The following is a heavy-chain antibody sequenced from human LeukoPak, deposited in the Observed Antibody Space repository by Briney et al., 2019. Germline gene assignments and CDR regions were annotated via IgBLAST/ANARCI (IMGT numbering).Heavy chain of an antibody. Sequence: GGSLRLSCAASGFAFSSYSMNWVRQAPGKGLEWVSSISSSSSYIYYADSVKGRFTISRDNAKNSLYLQMNSLRAEDTAVYYCASSTIFGVVTSPYFDYWGQGTLVTVSS. V-gene: IGHV3-21*01. CDR3: ASSTIFGVVTSPYFDY. J-gene: IGHJ4*02. CDR1: GFAFSSYS. CDR2: ISSSSSYI. D-gene: IGHD3-3*01.